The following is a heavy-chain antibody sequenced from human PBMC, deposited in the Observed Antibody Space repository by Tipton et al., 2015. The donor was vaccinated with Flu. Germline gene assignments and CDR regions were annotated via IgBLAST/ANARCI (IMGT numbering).Heavy chain of an antibody. CDR2: IDSDGSIT. V-gene: IGHV3-74*01. CDR1: GFTFSTYW. Sequence: SLRLSCAASGFTFSTYWMHWVRQVPGKGLVWLSRIDSDGSITNYADSVKGRFTISRDNAKSTLHLQMNSLRAEDTAVYYCAREFHSNGWYTSEDFDYWGQGTLVAVSS. D-gene: IGHD6-19*01. J-gene: IGHJ4*02. CDR3: AREFHSNGWYTSEDFDY.